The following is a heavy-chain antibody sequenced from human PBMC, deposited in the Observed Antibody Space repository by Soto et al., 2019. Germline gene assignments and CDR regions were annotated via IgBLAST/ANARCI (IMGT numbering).Heavy chain of an antibody. Sequence: PGGSLRLSCAASGFTFNSYAMHWVRQAPGKGLEWVAVISHDGSNKYYADSVKGRFTISRDNSRNTLYLQMNSLRAEDTAVYFCARIPYYSDSGGYQNFDFWGQGTLVTVSS. V-gene: IGHV3-30-3*01. CDR2: ISHDGSNK. J-gene: IGHJ4*02. D-gene: IGHD3-22*01. CDR3: ARIPYYSDSGGYQNFDF. CDR1: GFTFNSYA.